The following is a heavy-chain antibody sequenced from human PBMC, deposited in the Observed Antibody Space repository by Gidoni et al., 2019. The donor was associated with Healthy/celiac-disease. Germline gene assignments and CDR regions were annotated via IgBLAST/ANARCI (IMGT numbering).Heavy chain of an antibody. V-gene: IGHV4-34*01. J-gene: IGHJ4*02. CDR2: INHSGST. D-gene: IGHD4-17*01. Sequence: QVQLQQWGAGLLKPSETLSLTCAVYGGSFSGYYWSWIRQPPGKGLEWIGEINHSGSTNYNPSLKSRVTISVDTSKNQFSLKLSSVTAADTAVYYCARGPLTTVVTKKFDYWGQGTLVTVSS. CDR3: ARGPLTTVVTKKFDY. CDR1: GGSFSGYY.